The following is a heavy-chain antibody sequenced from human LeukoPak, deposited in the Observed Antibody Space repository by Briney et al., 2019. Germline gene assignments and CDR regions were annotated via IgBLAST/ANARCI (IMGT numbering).Heavy chain of an antibody. CDR1: GYTFTGYY. CDR2: IDPNSGGT. CDR3: ACSGHYYGSGSYLDY. J-gene: IGHJ4*02. V-gene: IGHV1-2*02. Sequence: ASVKVSCKASGYTFTGYYMHWVRQAPGQGLEWMGWIDPNSGGTSYAQKFQGRVTMTRDTSISTAYMGLSRLRSDDTAVYYCACSGHYYGSGSYLDYWGQGTLVTVSS. D-gene: IGHD3-10*01.